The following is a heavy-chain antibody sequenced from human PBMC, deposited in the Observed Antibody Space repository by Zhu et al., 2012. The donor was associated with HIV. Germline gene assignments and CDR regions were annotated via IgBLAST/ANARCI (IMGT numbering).Heavy chain of an antibody. Sequence: QVQLQESGPGLVKPSETLSLTCDVSGYSINSGYYGGWIRQSPGKGLEWIGNVFHYGSTNYNPSFEGRVTISVDTSKNQFSLKLTSVTAADTAVYYCARWGRNLDSWGQGTPVIVS. J-gene: IGHJ5*01. CDR2: VFHYGST. D-gene: IGHD1-14*01. V-gene: IGHV4-38-2*01. CDR1: GYSINSGYY. CDR3: ARWGRNLDS.